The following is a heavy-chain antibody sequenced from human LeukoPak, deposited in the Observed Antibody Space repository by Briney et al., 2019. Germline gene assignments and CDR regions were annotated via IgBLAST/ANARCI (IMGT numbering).Heavy chain of an antibody. J-gene: IGHJ4*02. CDR1: GYTFTSYY. V-gene: IGHV1-46*01. Sequence: GASVKVSCKASGYTFTSYYMHWVRQAPGQGLEWMGIINPSGGSTSYAQKFQGRVTMTRDTSTSTVYMELSSLRSEDTAVYYCASAPVGCGGDCYHYYFDYWGQGTLVTVSS. CDR3: ASAPVGCGGDCYHYYFDY. D-gene: IGHD2-21*02. CDR2: INPSGGST.